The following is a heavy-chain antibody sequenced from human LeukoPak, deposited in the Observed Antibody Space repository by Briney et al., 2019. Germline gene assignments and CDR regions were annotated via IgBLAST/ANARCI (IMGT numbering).Heavy chain of an antibody. CDR2: INSDGSSI. J-gene: IGHJ4*02. CDR3: ARDRSGSYYGRFDY. Sequence: GGSLRLSYAASGFTFSSYWMHWVRQAPGKGLVWVSRINSDGSSISYADSVKGRFTISRDNAKNTLYLQMNSLRAEDTAVYYCARDRSGSYYGRFDYWGQGTLVTVSS. CDR1: GFTFSSYW. V-gene: IGHV3-74*01. D-gene: IGHD1-26*01.